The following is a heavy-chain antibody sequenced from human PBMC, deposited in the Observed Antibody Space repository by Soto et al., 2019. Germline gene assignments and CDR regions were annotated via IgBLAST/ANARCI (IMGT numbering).Heavy chain of an antibody. D-gene: IGHD3-22*01. Sequence: ALVKISCKASGYTFSNHYIHWVRQAPGQGLEWMGIINPNGGSTHYADSVKGRFTISRDNSKNTQYLQMSSLRADDTAVYYCVKGEYYYDSSGYYPFDYWGQGTLVTVSS. CDR1: GYTFSNHY. J-gene: IGHJ4*02. CDR2: INPNGGST. V-gene: IGHV1-46*04. CDR3: VKGEYYYDSSGYYPFDY.